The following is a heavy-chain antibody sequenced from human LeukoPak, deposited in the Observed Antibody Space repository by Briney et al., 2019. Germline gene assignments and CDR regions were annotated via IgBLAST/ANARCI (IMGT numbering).Heavy chain of an antibody. Sequence: PGGSLRLSCAASGFTFSSYAMSWVRQAPGRGLEWVSAISGSGGSTYYADSVKGRFTISRDNSKNTLYLQMNSLRAEDTAVYYCAKDPGHYYDSSSYTNDAFDIWGQGTMVTVSS. D-gene: IGHD3-22*01. V-gene: IGHV3-23*01. CDR1: GFTFSSYA. J-gene: IGHJ3*02. CDR2: ISGSGGST. CDR3: AKDPGHYYDSSSYTNDAFDI.